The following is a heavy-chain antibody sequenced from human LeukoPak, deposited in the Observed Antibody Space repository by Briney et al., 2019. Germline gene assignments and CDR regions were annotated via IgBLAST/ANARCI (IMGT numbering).Heavy chain of an antibody. J-gene: IGHJ4*02. Sequence: GASVKVSCKASGYTFTGYYKHWVRQAPGQGLEWMGWINPNSGGTNYAQKFQGWVTMTRDTSISTAYMKLSRLRSDDTAVYYCARGSLPAAMEPDLTYWGQGTLVTVSS. CDR3: ARGSLPAAMEPDLTY. V-gene: IGHV1-2*04. D-gene: IGHD2-2*01. CDR2: INPNSGGT. CDR1: GYTFTGYY.